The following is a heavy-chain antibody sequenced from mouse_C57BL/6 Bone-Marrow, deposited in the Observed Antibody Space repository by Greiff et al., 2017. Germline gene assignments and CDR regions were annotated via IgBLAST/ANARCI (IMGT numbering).Heavy chain of an antibody. J-gene: IGHJ1*03. CDR3: ARGYYWYFDV. CDR2: ISYDGSN. V-gene: IGHV3-6*01. CDR1: GYSITSGYY. Sequence: ESGPGLVKPSQSLSLTCSVTGYSITSGYYWNWIRQFPGNKLEWMGYISYDGSNNYNPSLKNRISITRDTSKNQFFLKLNSVTTEDTATYYCARGYYWYFDVWGTGTTVTVSS.